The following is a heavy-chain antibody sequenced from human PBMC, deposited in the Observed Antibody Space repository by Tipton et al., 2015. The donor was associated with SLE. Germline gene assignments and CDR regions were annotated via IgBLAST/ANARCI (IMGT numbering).Heavy chain of an antibody. CDR3: ARHVGVAYYYAMDV. CDR1: GGSISGYH. D-gene: IGHD2-15*01. Sequence: TLSLTCTVSGGSISGYHWSWLRQPPGKGLEWIGYISYTETTKYNPSLENRVIISVDTSKNQFSLRHSAVTSADTPIYYSARHVGVAYYYAMDVWGQGTTV. V-gene: IGHV4-59*08. J-gene: IGHJ6*02. CDR2: ISYTETT.